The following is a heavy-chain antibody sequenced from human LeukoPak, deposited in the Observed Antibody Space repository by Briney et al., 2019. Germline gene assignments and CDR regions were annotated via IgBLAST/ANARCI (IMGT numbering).Heavy chain of an antibody. V-gene: IGHV3-21*01. J-gene: IGHJ4*02. CDR1: GFTFSTYI. CDR2: NSCSSIYI. D-gene: IGHD3-10*01. Sequence: GGSLRLSCAASGFTFSTYIMNWVRQAPGKGLEWVSSNSCSSIYIYYADSVKGRFTISRDNPKSSLYLQMTGLRAEDTAIYYCARDSPYGPFDNWGQGTLVTVSS. CDR3: ARDSPYGPFDN.